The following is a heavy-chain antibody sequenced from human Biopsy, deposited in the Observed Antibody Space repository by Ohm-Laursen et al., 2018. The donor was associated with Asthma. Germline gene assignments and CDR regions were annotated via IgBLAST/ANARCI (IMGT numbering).Heavy chain of an antibody. Sequence: SLRLSCTASGFVFSQCGMHWVRQVAGKGLDWVAVVTYDGISQYYAESVKGRFTISRDNSRNTLNLQMNSVRPDDTAVYFCARERAGVLGSYNGMDVWGPGTTVSGSS. CDR3: ARERAGVLGSYNGMDV. D-gene: IGHD2-8*01. CDR2: VTYDGISQ. J-gene: IGHJ6*02. V-gene: IGHV3-30*03. CDR1: GFVFSQCG.